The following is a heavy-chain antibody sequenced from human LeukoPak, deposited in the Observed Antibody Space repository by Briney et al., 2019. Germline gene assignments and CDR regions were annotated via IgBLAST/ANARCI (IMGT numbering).Heavy chain of an antibody. D-gene: IGHD6-19*01. CDR3: AKDITEAVAGASLFDY. V-gene: IGHV3-43D*04. Sequence: PGGSLRLSCAASGFTFDDYAMHWVRQAPGKGLEWVSLISWDGGSTYYADSVKGRFTISRDNSKNSLYLQMNSLRAEDTALYYCAKDITEAVAGASLFDYWGQGTLVTVSS. CDR1: GFTFDDYA. CDR2: ISWDGGST. J-gene: IGHJ4*02.